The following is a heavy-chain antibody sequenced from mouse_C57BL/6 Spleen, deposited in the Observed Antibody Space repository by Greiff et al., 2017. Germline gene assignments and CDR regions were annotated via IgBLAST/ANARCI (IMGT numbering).Heavy chain of an antibody. CDR1: GYTFTSYW. CDR2: IHPNSGST. CDR3: ASPYYDYEGWFAY. Sequence: QVQLQQPGAELVKPGASVKLSCKASGYTFTSYWMHWVKQRPGQGLEWIGMIHPNSGSTNYNEKFKSKATLTVDQSSSTAYMQLSSLTSEDSAVYYCASPYYDYEGWFAYWGQGTLVTVSA. V-gene: IGHV1-64*01. D-gene: IGHD2-4*01. J-gene: IGHJ3*01.